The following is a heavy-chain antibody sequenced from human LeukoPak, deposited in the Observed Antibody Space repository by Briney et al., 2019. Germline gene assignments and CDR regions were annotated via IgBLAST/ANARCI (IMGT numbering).Heavy chain of an antibody. CDR2: IYPGDSDT. J-gene: IGHJ4*02. D-gene: IGHD2-15*01. CDR3: GRNEVAANLAFAFDY. Sequence: GESLKISCKGSGYSFTSYWIGWVRQMPGKGLEWMGIIYPGDSDTRYSPSFQGQVTISADKPISTAYLQWSSLKASDTAMYYCGRNEVAANLAFAFDYWGQGTLVTVS. CDR1: GYSFTSYW. V-gene: IGHV5-51*04.